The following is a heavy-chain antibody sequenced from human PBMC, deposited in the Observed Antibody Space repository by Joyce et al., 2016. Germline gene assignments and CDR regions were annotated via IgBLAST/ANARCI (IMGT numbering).Heavy chain of an antibody. CDR1: GFTFSSYS. D-gene: IGHD2-8*01. CDR3: ARSSYTNGIFDY. Sequence: EVQLVESGGGLVKPGGSLRLSCAASGFTFSSYSMSWVRQAPGKGLEWVSSLSSSSSYIKYTDSVEGRFTISRDNAKNSLYLQMNSLRVEDTAVYYCARSSYTNGIFDYWGQGTLVTVSS. CDR2: LSSSSSYI. V-gene: IGHV3-21*01. J-gene: IGHJ4*02.